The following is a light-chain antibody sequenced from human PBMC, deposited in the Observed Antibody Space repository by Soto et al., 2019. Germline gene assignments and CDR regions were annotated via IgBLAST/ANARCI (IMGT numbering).Light chain of an antibody. J-gene: IGKJ1*01. CDR1: QHINNY. CDR2: DAY. Sequence: DVXMXQXPXXLXXXVXXSAXIPCQASQHINNYLNWYQQKPGKAPKLLIYDAYNLETGVPSRFSGHGSGTDFALVISSLQPEDIATYYCQQYDNLPTFGQGTKVDIK. V-gene: IGKV1-33*01. CDR3: QQYDNLPT.